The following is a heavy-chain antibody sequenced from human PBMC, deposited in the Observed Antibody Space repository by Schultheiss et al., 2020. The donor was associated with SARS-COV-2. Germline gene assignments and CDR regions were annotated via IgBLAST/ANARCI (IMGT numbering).Heavy chain of an antibody. CDR2: IWYDGSNK. J-gene: IGHJ4*02. D-gene: IGHD3-16*02. CDR3: VTAWASLTTGY. V-gene: IGHV3-30*07. CDR1: GFTFRTYA. Sequence: GGSLRISCAASGFTFRTYAMHWVRQAPGKGLEWVAVIWYDGSNKYYADSVKGRFTISRDNSKNTLYLQMNSLRAEDTAVYFCVTAWASLTTGYWGQGTLVTVSS.